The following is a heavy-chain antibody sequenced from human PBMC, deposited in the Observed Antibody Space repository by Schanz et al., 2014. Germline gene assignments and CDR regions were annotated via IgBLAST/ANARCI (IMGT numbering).Heavy chain of an antibody. J-gene: IGHJ4*02. Sequence: QVQLVQSGDEVKKPGASVKVSCKTSGYTFSDYGITWVRQAPGQGLEWVGWISDYNGKTNYAQKPQGRVTMTTDTSTSTAYMELRSLRSDDTAVYYCARGGYSSGWYDRDIAHFDYWGQGTLVTVSS. CDR1: GYTFSDYG. CDR2: ISDYNGKT. D-gene: IGHD6-19*01. CDR3: ARGGYSSGWYDRDIAHFDY. V-gene: IGHV1-18*01.